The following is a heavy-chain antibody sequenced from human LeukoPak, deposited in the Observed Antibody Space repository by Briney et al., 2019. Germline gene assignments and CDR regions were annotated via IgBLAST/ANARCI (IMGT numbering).Heavy chain of an antibody. CDR2: ISSSGSTI. CDR3: AGVGYDSPGDAFDI. Sequence: GGSLRLSCAASGFTFSDYYMSWIRQAPGKGLEWVSYISSSGSTIYYADSVKGRFTISRDNAKNSLYLQMNSLRAEDTAVYYCAGVGYDSPGDAFDIWGQGTMVTVSS. J-gene: IGHJ3*02. CDR1: GFTFSDYY. V-gene: IGHV3-11*01. D-gene: IGHD3-22*01.